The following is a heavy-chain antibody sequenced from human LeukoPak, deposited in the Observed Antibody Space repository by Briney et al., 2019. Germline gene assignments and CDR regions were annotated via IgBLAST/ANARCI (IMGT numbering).Heavy chain of an antibody. V-gene: IGHV1-8*01. D-gene: IGHD1-1*01. CDR3: ARVLGSISH. Sequence: GASVKVSCKASGYTFSTCDINWVRQPTGQGHEWMGWMNPNSGNTGFAHKFQGRVTMTRDTSTNTAYMELSSLRSEYTAVYYCARVLGSISHWGQGTLVTVSS. CDR1: GYTFSTCD. CDR2: MNPNSGNT. J-gene: IGHJ4*02.